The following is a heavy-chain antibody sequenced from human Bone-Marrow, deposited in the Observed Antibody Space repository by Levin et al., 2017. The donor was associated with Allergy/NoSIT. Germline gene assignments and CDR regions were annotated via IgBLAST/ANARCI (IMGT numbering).Heavy chain of an antibody. V-gene: IGHV3-43*01. CDR2: ISWDGGST. D-gene: IGHD2-15*01. J-gene: IGHJ6*03. Sequence: GGSLRLSCAASGFTFDDYTMHWVRQAPGKGLEWVSLISWDGGSTYYADSVKGRFTISRDNSKNSLYLQMNSLRTEDTALYYCAKGGQGYCSGGSCRQYYYYYMDVWGKGTTVTVSS. CDR1: GFTFDDYT. CDR3: AKGGQGYCSGGSCRQYYYYYMDV.